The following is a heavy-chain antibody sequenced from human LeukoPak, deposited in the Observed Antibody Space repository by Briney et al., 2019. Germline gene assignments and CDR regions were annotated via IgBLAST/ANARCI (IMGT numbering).Heavy chain of an antibody. CDR3: ARTLYSGSYDDAFDI. J-gene: IGHJ3*02. CDR2: IYHSGST. CDR1: GGSISSGGYS. Sequence: RSSETLSLTCAVSGGSISSGGYSWSWIRQPPGKGLEWIGYIYHSGSTYYNPSLKSRVTISVDRSKNQFSLKLSSVTAADTAVYYCARTLYSGSYDDAFDIWGQGTMVTVSS. V-gene: IGHV4-30-2*01. D-gene: IGHD1-26*01.